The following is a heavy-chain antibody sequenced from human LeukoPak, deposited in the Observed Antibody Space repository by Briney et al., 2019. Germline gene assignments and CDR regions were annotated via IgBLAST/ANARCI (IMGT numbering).Heavy chain of an antibody. D-gene: IGHD6-6*01. V-gene: IGHV1-2*02. CDR3: ARSIAAPPTY. CDR2: INPNSGGT. CDR1: GYTFTGYY. Sequence: ASVKVSCKASGYTFTGYYMHWVRQAPGQGLEWMGWINPNSGGTNYAQKSQGRVTMTRDTSISTAYMELSGLRSDDTAVYYCARSIAAPPTYWGQGTLVTVSS. J-gene: IGHJ4*02.